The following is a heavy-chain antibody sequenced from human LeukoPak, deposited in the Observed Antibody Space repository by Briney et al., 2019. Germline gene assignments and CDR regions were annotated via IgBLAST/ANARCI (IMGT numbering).Heavy chain of an antibody. V-gene: IGHV4-4*07. J-gene: IGHJ6*03. CDR2: IYTSGST. Sequence: SETLSLTCTVSGGSISSYYWSWIRQPAGKGLEWIGRIYTSGSTNYNPSLKSRVTMSVDTSKNQFSLKLSSVTAADTAVYYCARDATLGYSYGLYYYMDVWGKGTTVTVSS. CDR1: GGSISSYY. D-gene: IGHD5-18*01. CDR3: ARDATLGYSYGLYYYMDV.